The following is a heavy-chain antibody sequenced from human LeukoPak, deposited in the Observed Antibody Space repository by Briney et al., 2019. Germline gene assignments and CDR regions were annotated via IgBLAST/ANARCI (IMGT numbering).Heavy chain of an antibody. CDR2: ISGSGGST. J-gene: IGHJ4*02. CDR1: GFTFSSYA. V-gene: IGHV3-23*01. Sequence: GGFLRLSCAASGFTFSSYAMSWVRRAPGKGLEWVSAISGSGGSTYYADSVKGRFTISRDNSKNTLYLQMNSLRAEDTAVYYCARYDFWSGYYPDYWGQGTLVTVSS. D-gene: IGHD3-3*01. CDR3: ARYDFWSGYYPDY.